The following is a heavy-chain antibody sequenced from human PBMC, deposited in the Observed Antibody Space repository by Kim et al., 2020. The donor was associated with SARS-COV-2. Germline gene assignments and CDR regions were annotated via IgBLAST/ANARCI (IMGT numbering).Heavy chain of an antibody. CDR3: ARGGAAAPLTLCYYYCYMDV. Sequence: GGSLRLSCAASGFTFDDYGMSWVRQAPGKGLEWVSGIKWNGGSTGYAYSVKGRFTISRDNAKNSLYLQMNSLRAEDTALYHCARGGAAAPLTLCYYYCYMDVWGKGTTVTVSS. CDR1: GFTFDDYG. J-gene: IGHJ6*03. CDR2: IKWNGGST. D-gene: IGHD6-13*01. V-gene: IGHV3-20*01.